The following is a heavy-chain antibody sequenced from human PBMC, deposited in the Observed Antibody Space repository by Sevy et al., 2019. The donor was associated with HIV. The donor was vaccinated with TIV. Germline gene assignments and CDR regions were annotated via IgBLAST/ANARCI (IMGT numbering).Heavy chain of an antibody. CDR2: IDVRSGNT. D-gene: IGHD6-13*01. V-gene: IGHV1-58*01. J-gene: IGHJ4*02. Sequence: ASVKVSCKASGFTFTSSAVQWVRQARGQGLEWIGWIDVRSGNTNYAQKFQERVTITRDMSTSTAYMELSSLRSEDTAVSYCAAISSSRRLDYWGQGTLVTVSS. CDR3: AAISSSRRLDY. CDR1: GFTFTSSA.